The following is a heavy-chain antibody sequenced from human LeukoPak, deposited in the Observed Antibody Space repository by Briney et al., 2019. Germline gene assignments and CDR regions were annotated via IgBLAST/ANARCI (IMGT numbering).Heavy chain of an antibody. CDR1: GFTFSSYW. CDR3: ARDRGQVGLFDY. V-gene: IGHV3-7*03. CDR2: IKEDGSEK. J-gene: IGHJ4*02. Sequence: PGGSLRLSCAASGFTFSSYWMSWVRQAPGKGLEWVANIKEDGSEKYHVDSVKGRFTISRDNAKNSLYLQMNNLRVEDTAVYYCARDRGQVGLFDYWGQGTLVTVSS. D-gene: IGHD1-26*01.